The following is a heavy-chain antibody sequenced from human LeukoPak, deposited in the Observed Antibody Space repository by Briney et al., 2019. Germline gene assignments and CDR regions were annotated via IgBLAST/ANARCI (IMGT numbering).Heavy chain of an antibody. V-gene: IGHV3-73*01. CDR2: IDKKDNLYAT. D-gene: IGHD2-15*01. CDR1: GFTFSGSA. CDR3: TRDRGTYNWFDP. J-gene: IGHJ5*02. Sequence: QAGGPLRLSCAASGFTFSGSAVHWVRQSSGKGLEWVGHIDKKDNLYATAYAESVKGRFTISRDDSKDTAFLHMDSLKTEDTALYYCTRDRGTYNWFDPWGQGTLVTVSS.